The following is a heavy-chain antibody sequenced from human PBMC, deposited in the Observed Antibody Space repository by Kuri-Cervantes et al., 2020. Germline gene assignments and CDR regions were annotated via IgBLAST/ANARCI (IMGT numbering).Heavy chain of an antibody. Sequence: SQTLSLTCAVSGGSISSYYWSWIRQPPGKGLEWIGYIYYSGSTNYNPSLKSRVTISVDTSKNQFSLKLSSVTAADTAVYYCARDWGSGWERGAFDYWGQGTLVTVSS. V-gene: IGHV4-59*01. J-gene: IGHJ4*02. CDR2: IYYSGST. CDR1: GGSISSYY. D-gene: IGHD6-19*01. CDR3: ARDWGSGWERGAFDY.